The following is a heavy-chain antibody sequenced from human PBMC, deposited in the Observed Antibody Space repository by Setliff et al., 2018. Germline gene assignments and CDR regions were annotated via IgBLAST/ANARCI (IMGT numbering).Heavy chain of an antibody. D-gene: IGHD3-10*01. V-gene: IGHV4-59*11. CDR3: ARHATYYYGSGNLPFDS. CDR2: TYYIRNT. CDR1: GGSITSHY. Sequence: SETLSLTCTVSGGSITSHYWSWIRQPPGKGLEWIGHTYYIRNTNYNPSLKSRVTISIDTSKNQFSLNLSSVTAADTAVYYRARHATYYYGSGNLPFDSWGQGTLVTVSS. J-gene: IGHJ4*02.